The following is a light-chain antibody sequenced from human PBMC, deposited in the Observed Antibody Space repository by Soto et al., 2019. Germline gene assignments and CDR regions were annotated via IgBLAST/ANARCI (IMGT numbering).Light chain of an antibody. J-gene: IGKJ4*01. Sequence: EIVMTQSPATLSVSPGESATLSCRASQSVSSNLAWYQQKPGQAPRLLIYGASTRAPGIPARFSGSGSGTEFTLTISSLQSEDFAAYYCQQYNNWPLTFGGGTKVEIK. CDR3: QQYNNWPLT. V-gene: IGKV3-15*01. CDR1: QSVSSN. CDR2: GAS.